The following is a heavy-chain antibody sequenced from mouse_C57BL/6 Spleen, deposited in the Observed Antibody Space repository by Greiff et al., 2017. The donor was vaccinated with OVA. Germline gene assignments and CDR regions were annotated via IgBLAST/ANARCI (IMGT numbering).Heavy chain of an antibody. Sequence: EVQRVESGGGLVKPGGSLKLSCAASGFTFSDYGMHWVRQAPEKGLEWVAYISSGSSTIYYADTVKGRFTISRDNAKNTLFLQMTSLRSEDTAMYYCARIYYGNYGNAMDYWGQGTSVTVSS. CDR2: ISSGSSTI. D-gene: IGHD2-1*01. CDR1: GFTFSDYG. J-gene: IGHJ4*01. V-gene: IGHV5-17*01. CDR3: ARIYYGNYGNAMDY.